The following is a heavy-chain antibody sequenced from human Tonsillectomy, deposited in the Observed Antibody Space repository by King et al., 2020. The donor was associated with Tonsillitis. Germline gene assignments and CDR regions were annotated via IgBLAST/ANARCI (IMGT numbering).Heavy chain of an antibody. D-gene: IGHD6-19*01. CDR3: AIGGAGVNSSGWDLDY. CDR1: GFTFSSYG. V-gene: IGHV3-30*03. CDR2: ISYDGSNK. Sequence: VQLVESGGGVVQPGRSLTLSCAASGFTFSSYGMHWVRQAPGKGLEWVAVISYDGSNKFYADSVKGRFTISRDNSKNTLYLQMNTLRAEDTAVYYCAIGGAGVNSSGWDLDYWGRGTLVIVSS. J-gene: IGHJ4*02.